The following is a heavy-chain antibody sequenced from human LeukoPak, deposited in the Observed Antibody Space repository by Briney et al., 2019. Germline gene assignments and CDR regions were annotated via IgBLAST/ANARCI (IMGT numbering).Heavy chain of an antibody. J-gene: IGHJ4*02. D-gene: IGHD3-10*01. CDR1: GYTFTNNW. V-gene: IGHV3-7*01. CDR3: ATGRWFGEFAGSAFED. Sequence: GGSLRLSCAASGYTFTNNWMSWFRQAPGKGLEWVGNINEDGSEKNYVDSVKGRFTISRDNAKNSVYLQMNSLRVEDTALYYCATGRWFGEFAGSAFEDWGQGTLVTVSS. CDR2: INEDGSEK.